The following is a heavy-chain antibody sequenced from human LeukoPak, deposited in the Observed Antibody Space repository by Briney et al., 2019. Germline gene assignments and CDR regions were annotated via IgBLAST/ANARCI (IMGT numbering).Heavy chain of an antibody. J-gene: IGHJ4*02. CDR2: ISYDGSNK. Sequence: PGGSLRLSCAASGFTFSSYGMHWVRQAPGKGLEWVAVISYDGSNKYYADSVKGRFTISRDNSKNTLYLQMNSLRAEDTAVYYCVKADNSGHYVFEYWGQGTLVTVSS. V-gene: IGHV3-30*18. CDR3: VKADNSGHYVFEY. D-gene: IGHD3-22*01. CDR1: GFTFSSYG.